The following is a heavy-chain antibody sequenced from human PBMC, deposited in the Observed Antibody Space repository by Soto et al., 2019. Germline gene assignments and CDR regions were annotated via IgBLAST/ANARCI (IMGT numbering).Heavy chain of an antibody. D-gene: IGHD3-3*01. CDR3: ARLYYDFWSGYYPRYYYYYYMDV. Sequence: GASVKVSCKASGGTFSSYTISWVRQAPGQGLEWMGRIIPILGIANYAQKFQGRVTITADKSTSTAYMELSSLRSEDTAVYYCARLYYDFWSGYYPRYYYYYYMDVWGKGTTVTVSS. CDR1: GGTFSSYT. J-gene: IGHJ6*03. CDR2: IIPILGIA. V-gene: IGHV1-69*02.